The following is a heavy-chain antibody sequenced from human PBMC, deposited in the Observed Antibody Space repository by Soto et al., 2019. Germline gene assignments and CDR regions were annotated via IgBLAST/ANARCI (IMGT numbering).Heavy chain of an antibody. D-gene: IGHD6-13*01. CDR1: GGSISSGGYY. V-gene: IGHV4-31*03. CDR3: ARDEEPPGIAAAGRGYGMDV. Sequence: QVQLQESGPGLVKPSQTLSLTCTVSGGSISSGGYYWSWIRQHPGKGLEWMGYIYYSGSTYYNPSLKSRVTISVDTSKNQFSLKLSSVTAADTAVYYCARDEEPPGIAAAGRGYGMDVWGQGTTVTVSS. CDR2: IYYSGST. J-gene: IGHJ6*02.